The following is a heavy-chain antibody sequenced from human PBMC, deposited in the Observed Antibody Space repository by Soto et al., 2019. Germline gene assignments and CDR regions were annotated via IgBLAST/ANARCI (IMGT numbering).Heavy chain of an antibody. D-gene: IGHD3-10*01. J-gene: IGHJ4*02. Sequence: KPSETLSLTCTVSGGPISSGGYYWSWIRQHPGKGLEWIGYIYYSGSTYYNPSLKSRVTISVDTSKNQFSLKLSSVTAADTAVYYCARSSGRLLWFGELSARLYYFDYWGQGTLVTVSS. CDR3: ARSSGRLLWFGELSARLYYFDY. CDR2: IYYSGST. V-gene: IGHV4-31*03. CDR1: GGPISSGGYY.